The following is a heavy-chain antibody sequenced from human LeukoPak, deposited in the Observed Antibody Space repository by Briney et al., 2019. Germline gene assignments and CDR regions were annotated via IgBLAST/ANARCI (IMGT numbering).Heavy chain of an antibody. D-gene: IGHD3-9*01. CDR3: ARHCGSKLGYFDWLGNLKEFDP. V-gene: IGHV4-39*01. Sequence: AETLCLSCAVSGCSISSSSYYWGWIRQPPGLELVWIVSSYYSGISYYNPSLRSRFTISVDTSKNQFSLKLSSVTAADTAVYYCARHCGSKLGYFDWLGNLKEFDPWGQGTLVTVSS. J-gene: IGHJ5*02. CDR2: SYYSGIS. CDR1: GCSISSSSYY.